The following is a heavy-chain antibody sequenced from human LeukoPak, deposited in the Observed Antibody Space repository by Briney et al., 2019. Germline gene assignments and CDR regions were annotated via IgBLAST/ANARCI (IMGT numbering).Heavy chain of an antibody. CDR1: SGSISSSSYY. CDR2: IYYSGST. CDR3: AGGYSYGYYYYYYMDV. J-gene: IGHJ6*03. Sequence: SETLSLTCTVSSGSISSSSYYWGWIRQPPGKGLEWIGSIYYSGSTYYNPSLKSRVTISVDTSKNQFSLKLSSVTAADTAVYYCAGGYSYGYYYYYYMDVWGKGTTVTVSS. D-gene: IGHD5-18*01. V-gene: IGHV4-39*07.